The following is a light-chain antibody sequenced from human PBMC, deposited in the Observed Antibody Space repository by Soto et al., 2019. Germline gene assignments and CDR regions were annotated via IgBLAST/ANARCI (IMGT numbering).Light chain of an antibody. V-gene: IGKV3-15*01. CDR3: QQYNDWWT. CDR2: GAS. CDR1: QSVSSN. Sequence: EVVMTQSPATLSVSPGERATLSCRASQSVSSNLAWYQQKPGQAPRLLIYGASTRAPGIPAKFSARGSGTEFTLTISSVQSEDFAVYYCQQYNDWWTFGQGTKVEIK. J-gene: IGKJ1*01.